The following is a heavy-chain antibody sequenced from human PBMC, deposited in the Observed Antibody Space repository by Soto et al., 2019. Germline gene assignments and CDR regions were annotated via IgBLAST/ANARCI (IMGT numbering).Heavy chain of an antibody. CDR1: GGTFSSYA. CDR2: IIPIFGTA. V-gene: IGHV1-69*13. CDR3: ARDTVTTRWFDP. D-gene: IGHD4-17*01. Sequence: SVKVSCKASGGTFSSYAISWVRQAPGQGLEWMGGIIPIFGTANYAQKFQGRVTITADESTSTAYMELSSLRSEDTAVYYCARDTVTTRWFDPWGQGTLVTVSS. J-gene: IGHJ5*02.